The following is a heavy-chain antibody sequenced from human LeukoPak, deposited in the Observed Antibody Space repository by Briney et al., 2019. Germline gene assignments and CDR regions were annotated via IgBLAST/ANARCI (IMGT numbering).Heavy chain of an antibody. Sequence: SETLSLTCTVSGGSISNYHWNWIRQAPGKGLEWIGYIHYSGGTNHNPSLKSRVTISVLTSKNQFSLKLTSVTAADTAVYYCARHNLYCSGGSCYPDWFDPWGQGTLVTVSS. CDR2: IHYSGGT. CDR1: GGSISNYH. D-gene: IGHD2-15*01. CDR3: ARHNLYCSGGSCYPDWFDP. J-gene: IGHJ5*02. V-gene: IGHV4-59*08.